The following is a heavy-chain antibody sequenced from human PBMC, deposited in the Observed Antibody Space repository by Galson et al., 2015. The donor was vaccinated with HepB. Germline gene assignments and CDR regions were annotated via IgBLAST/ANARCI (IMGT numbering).Heavy chain of an antibody. CDR1: GFTFDDYA. V-gene: IGHV3-9*01. CDR2: ISWNSGSI. Sequence: SLRLSCAASGFTFDDYAMHWVRQAPGKGLEWVSGISWNSGSIGYADSVKGRFTISRDNAKNSLYLQMNSPRAEDTALYYCAKDMTRRGQWLVGGDYWGQGTLVTVSS. CDR3: AKDMTRRGQWLVGGDY. D-gene: IGHD6-19*01. J-gene: IGHJ4*02.